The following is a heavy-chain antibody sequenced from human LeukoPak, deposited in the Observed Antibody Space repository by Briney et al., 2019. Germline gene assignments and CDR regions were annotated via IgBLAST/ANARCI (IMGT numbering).Heavy chain of an antibody. CDR3: ARDPTYYYGSSSRGSNDY. CDR2: ITTSGNSI. V-gene: IGHV3-21*01. J-gene: IGHJ4*02. D-gene: IGHD3-10*01. CDR1: GFTFSNYW. Sequence: GGSLRLSCAASGFTFSNYWMNWVRQPPGKGLEWVSSITTSGNSIYYADSVKGRFTISRDNAKNSLYLQMNSLRAEDTAVYYCARDPTYYYGSSSRGSNDYWGQGTLVTVSS.